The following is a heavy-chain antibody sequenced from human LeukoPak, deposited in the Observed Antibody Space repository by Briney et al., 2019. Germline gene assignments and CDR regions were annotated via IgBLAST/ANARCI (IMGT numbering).Heavy chain of an antibody. Sequence: GGSLRLSCAASGFTFSSYGIHWVRQAPVKGLEWVAFIRYDGSDKYFADSVKGRFTISRDNAKNSLYLQMNSLRAEDTAVYYCARAPTGYSSSWAAEYFQHWGQGTLVTVSS. V-gene: IGHV3-30*02. CDR1: GFTFSSYG. CDR3: ARAPTGYSSSWAAEYFQH. J-gene: IGHJ1*01. D-gene: IGHD6-13*01. CDR2: IRYDGSDK.